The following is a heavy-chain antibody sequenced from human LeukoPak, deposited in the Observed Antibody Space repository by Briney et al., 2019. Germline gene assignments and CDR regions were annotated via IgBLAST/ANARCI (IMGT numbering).Heavy chain of an antibody. CDR2: IYYSGST. D-gene: IGHD6-25*01. V-gene: IGHV4-59*08. CDR3: ARRLYSSGWMKMDWFDP. CDR1: GGSISSYY. J-gene: IGHJ5*02. Sequence: SETLSLTCTVSGGSISSYYWSWIRQPPGKGLEWIGYIYYSGSTNYNPSLKSRVTISVDTSKNQFSLKLSSVTAADTAVYYCARRLYSSGWMKMDWFDPWGQGTLVTVSS.